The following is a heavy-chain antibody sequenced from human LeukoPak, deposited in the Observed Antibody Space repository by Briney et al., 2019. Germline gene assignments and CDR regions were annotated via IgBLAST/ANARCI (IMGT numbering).Heavy chain of an antibody. J-gene: IGHJ4*02. Sequence: SETLSLTCTVSGYSISSGYYWGWIRQPPGKGLEWIGSIYHSGSTYYNPSLNSGVTISLDKSKNQLSLELSPVTAADTAVYFCARDRDGYCSGGNCFLWGQGTLVTVSS. CDR3: ARDRDGYCSGGNCFL. CDR2: IYHSGST. V-gene: IGHV4-38-2*02. CDR1: GYSISSGYY. D-gene: IGHD2-15*01.